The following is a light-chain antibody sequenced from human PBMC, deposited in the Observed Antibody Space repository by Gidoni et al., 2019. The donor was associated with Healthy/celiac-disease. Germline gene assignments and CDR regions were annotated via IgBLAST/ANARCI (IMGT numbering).Light chain of an antibody. CDR3: QQYGSSPPSG. Sequence: EIVLPQSPGTLSLSPGERATLACRASPSVSSSYLAWYQQKPGQAPRLLIYGASSRATGIPDRFSGSGSGTDFTLTISRLEPEDFAVYYCQQYGSSPPSGFGQGTRLEIK. J-gene: IGKJ5*01. V-gene: IGKV3-20*01. CDR1: PSVSSSY. CDR2: GAS.